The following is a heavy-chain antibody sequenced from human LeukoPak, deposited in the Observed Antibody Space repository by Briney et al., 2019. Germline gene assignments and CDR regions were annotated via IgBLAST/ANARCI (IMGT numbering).Heavy chain of an antibody. CDR2: ISYDGNNK. V-gene: IGHV3-30*18. Sequence: GGSLRLSCAASGFTFSYYGLHWVRQAPGRGLEWVALISYDGNNKDYADSVKGRFTISRDNSKNTLYLQMNSLRADDTAVYFCAKDSSSSWFGGDSKWGQGTLVTVSS. J-gene: IGHJ4*02. CDR1: GFTFSYYG. D-gene: IGHD6-13*01. CDR3: AKDSSSSWFGGDSK.